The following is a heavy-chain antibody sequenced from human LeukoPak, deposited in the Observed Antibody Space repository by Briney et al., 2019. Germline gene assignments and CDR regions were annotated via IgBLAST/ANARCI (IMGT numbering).Heavy chain of an antibody. CDR1: GGSISSYY. J-gene: IGHJ5*02. Sequence: PSETLSLTCTVSGGSISSYYWSWIRQPAGKGLEWIGRIYTSGSTNYNPSLKSRVTMSVDTSKNQFSLKLSSVTAADTAVYYCAREICTNGVCYTRGGFDPWGQGTLVTVSS. CDR3: AREICTNGVCYTRGGFDP. CDR2: IYTSGST. V-gene: IGHV4-4*07. D-gene: IGHD2-8*01.